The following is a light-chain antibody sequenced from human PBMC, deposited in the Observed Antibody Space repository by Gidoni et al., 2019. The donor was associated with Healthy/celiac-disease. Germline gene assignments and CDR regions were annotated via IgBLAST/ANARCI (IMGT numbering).Light chain of an antibody. CDR2: GNS. J-gene: IGLJ2*01. V-gene: IGLV1-40*01. CDR3: QSYDSSLSGSV. Sequence: VTISCTWSSSNIGAGYDVHWYQQLPGTAPKLLIYGNSNRPSGVPDRFSGSKSGTSASLAITGLQAEDEADYYCQSYDSSLSGSVFGGGTKLTVL. CDR1: SSNIGAGYD.